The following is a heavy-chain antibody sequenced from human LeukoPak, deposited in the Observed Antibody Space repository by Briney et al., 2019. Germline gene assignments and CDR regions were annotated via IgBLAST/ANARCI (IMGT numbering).Heavy chain of an antibody. CDR1: GGSISSHY. CDR3: ARASYDFWSGYYTSGTFDY. V-gene: IGHV4-59*11. D-gene: IGHD3-3*01. Sequence: SETLSLTCTVSGGSISSHYWSWIRQPPGKGLEWIGYIDYSGSTNYNPSLKSRVTISVDTSKNQFSLKLSSVTAADTAVYYCARASYDFWSGYYTSGTFDYWGQGTLVTVSS. CDR2: IDYSGST. J-gene: IGHJ4*02.